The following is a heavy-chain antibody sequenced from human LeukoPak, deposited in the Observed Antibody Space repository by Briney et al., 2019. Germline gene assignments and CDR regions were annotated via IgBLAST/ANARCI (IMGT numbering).Heavy chain of an antibody. CDR3: ARTPDGADY. V-gene: IGHV4-34*01. Sequence: PSETLSLTCAVYGGSFSGYYWSWIRQPPGKGLEWIGEINHSGSTNYNPSLKSRVTISVDTSKNQFSLKLSSVTAEDTAVYYCARTPDGADYWGQGTLVTVSS. J-gene: IGHJ4*02. CDR2: INHSGST. CDR1: GGSFSGYY. D-gene: IGHD3-10*01.